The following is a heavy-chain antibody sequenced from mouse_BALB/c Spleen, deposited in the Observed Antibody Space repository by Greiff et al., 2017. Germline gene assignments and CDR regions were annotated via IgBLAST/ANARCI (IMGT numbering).Heavy chain of an antibody. J-gene: IGHJ2*01. CDR1: GYTFTSYY. D-gene: IGHD2-4*01. V-gene: IGHV14-1*02. Sequence: VHVKQSGAELVKPGASVKLSCKASGYTFTSYYMHWVKQRPEQGLEWIGWIDPENGNTIYDPKFQGKASITADTSSNTAYLQLSSLTSEDTAVYYCARDDYDGRGTYFDYWGQGTTLTVSS. CDR2: IDPENGNT. CDR3: ARDDYDGRGTYFDY.